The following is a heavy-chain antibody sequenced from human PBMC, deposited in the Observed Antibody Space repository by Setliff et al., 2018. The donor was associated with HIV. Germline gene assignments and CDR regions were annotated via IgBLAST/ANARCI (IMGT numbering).Heavy chain of an antibody. V-gene: IGHV5-51*01. CDR2: IFPGDSDT. D-gene: IGHD2-2*01. Sequence: GESLKISCTGSGYSFTNYRIGWVRQMPGKGLEWMGIIFPGDSDTRYSPSFQGQVTISADTSISTAYLQWRSLKASDTAMYYCARQPGRAAMGRENYYYYYMDVWGKGTTVTVSS. CDR3: ARQPGRAAMGRENYYYYYMDV. J-gene: IGHJ6*03. CDR1: GYSFTNYR.